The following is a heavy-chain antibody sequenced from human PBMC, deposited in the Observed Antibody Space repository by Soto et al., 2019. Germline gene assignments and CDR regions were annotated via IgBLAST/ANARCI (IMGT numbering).Heavy chain of an antibody. CDR1: GFSLNRLGVG. CDR2: IYWNDDK. Sequence: QITLKESGPALVRPTQTLTLTCTVSGFSLNRLGVGVGWFRQPPGKALEWLTLIYWNDDKHYRPSLKSRLTITKDTSKSQVVLRMTHMDTVDTGTYYCAHSYSGWYSATMDVWGQGITVAVSS. J-gene: IGHJ6*02. CDR3: AHSYSGWYSATMDV. D-gene: IGHD6-19*01. V-gene: IGHV2-5*01.